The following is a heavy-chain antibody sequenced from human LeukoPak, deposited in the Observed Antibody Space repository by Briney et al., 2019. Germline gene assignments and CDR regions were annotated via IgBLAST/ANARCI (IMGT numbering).Heavy chain of an antibody. V-gene: IGHV4-4*02. CDR3: AREGCGYDCYYYYGMDV. Sequence: SGTLSLTCAVSGGSISSSNWWSWVRQPPGKGLEWIGEIYHSGSTNYNPSLKSRVTISVDKSKNQFSLKLSSVTAADTAVYYCAREGCGYDCYYYYGMDVWGQGTTVTVSS. D-gene: IGHD5-12*01. CDR2: IYHSGST. J-gene: IGHJ6*02. CDR1: GGSISSSNW.